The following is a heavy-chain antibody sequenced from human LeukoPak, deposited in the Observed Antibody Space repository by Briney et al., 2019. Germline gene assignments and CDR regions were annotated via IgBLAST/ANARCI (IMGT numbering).Heavy chain of an antibody. CDR1: GGSISSSNW. CDR3: ARDVAVAGHFDY. Sequence: SETLSLTCTVSGGSISSSNWWSWVRQPPGKGLEWIGEIYHSGSTNYNPSLKSRVTISVDKSKNQFSLKLSSVTAADTAVYYCARDVAVAGHFDYWGQGTLVTVSS. J-gene: IGHJ4*02. CDR2: IYHSGST. D-gene: IGHD6-19*01. V-gene: IGHV4-4*02.